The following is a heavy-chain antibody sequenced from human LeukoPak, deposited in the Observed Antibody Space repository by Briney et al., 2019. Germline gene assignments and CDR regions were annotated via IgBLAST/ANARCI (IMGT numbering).Heavy chain of an antibody. Sequence: SETLSLACTVSGGSVSSYYWSWIRQPPGKGLEWIGCIHYSGSTDFNPSLKSRITISVDTSKNQFSLKMNSVTAADTAIYYCARVQWLPLDVFNFWGQGTMVTVSS. V-gene: IGHV4-59*02. J-gene: IGHJ3*01. CDR1: GGSVSSYY. CDR3: ARVQWLPLDVFNF. CDR2: IHYSGST. D-gene: IGHD6-19*01.